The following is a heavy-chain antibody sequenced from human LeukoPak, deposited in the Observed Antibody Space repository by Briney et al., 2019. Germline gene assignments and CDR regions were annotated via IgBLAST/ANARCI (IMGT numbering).Heavy chain of an antibody. CDR2: IKTKNEGGAT. V-gene: IGHV3-15*01. D-gene: IGHD2-21*01. CDR1: GFAFGKAW. J-gene: IGHJ4*02. Sequence: GGSLRLSCAASGFAFGKAWMSWVRQAPGKGLQWVGRIKTKNEGGATDYAAPVKGRFTISRDDSENTLYLQMTSLKTEDTAVYYCATDKGARDYRGRGTLVAVSS. CDR3: ATDKGARDY.